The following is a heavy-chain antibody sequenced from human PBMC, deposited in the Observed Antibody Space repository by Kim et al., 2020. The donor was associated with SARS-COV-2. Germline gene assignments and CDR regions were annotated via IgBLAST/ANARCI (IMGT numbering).Heavy chain of an antibody. CDR2: IWYDGSNK. V-gene: IGHV3-33*01. J-gene: IGHJ4*02. D-gene: IGHD2-21*02. CDR1: GFTFSNYG. CDR3: ARDRLSYGGNSWYFDY. Sequence: GGSLRLSCAASGFTFSNYGMHWVRQAPGKGLGWVAVIWYDGSNKYYVDSVKGRFTISRDNSKNTLYLQMNSLRAEDTAVYYCARDRLSYGGNSWYFDYWGQGTLVTVSS.